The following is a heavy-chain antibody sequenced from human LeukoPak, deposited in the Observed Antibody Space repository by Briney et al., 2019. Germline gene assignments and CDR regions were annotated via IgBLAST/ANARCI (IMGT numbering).Heavy chain of an antibody. J-gene: IGHJ4*02. Sequence: SETLSLTCTVSGGSISSYYWSWIRQPPGKGLEWIGYIYYSGSTNYNPSLKSRVTISVDTSKNQFSLKLSSVTAADTAVYYCARHGIAVAGTGGWYFDYWGQGTLVTVSS. V-gene: IGHV4-59*08. CDR2: IYYSGST. CDR3: ARHGIAVAGTGGWYFDY. CDR1: GGSISSYY. D-gene: IGHD6-19*01.